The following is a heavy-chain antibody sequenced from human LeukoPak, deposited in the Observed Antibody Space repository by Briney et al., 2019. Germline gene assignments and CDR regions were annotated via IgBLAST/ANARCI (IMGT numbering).Heavy chain of an antibody. V-gene: IGHV1-46*01. J-gene: IGHJ4*02. Sequence: GASVKVSCKASGYTFTSYYMHWVRQAPGQGLEWMGIINPSGGSTSYAQKFQGRVTMTRDMSTSTAYMELSSLRSEDTAVYYCARGSFIRIGGYWGQGTLVTVSS. CDR2: INPSGGST. CDR1: GYTFTSYY. D-gene: IGHD3-10*01. CDR3: ARGSFIRIGGY.